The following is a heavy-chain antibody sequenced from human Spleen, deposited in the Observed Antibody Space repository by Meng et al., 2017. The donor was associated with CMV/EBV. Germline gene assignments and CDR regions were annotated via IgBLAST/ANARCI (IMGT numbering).Heavy chain of an antibody. J-gene: IGHJ4*02. CDR3: ARHRGDSGDYGY. D-gene: IGHD4-17*01. Sequence: GESLKISCAASGFTFNDYFISWIRQAPGKGLEWVSSMSSTYTTIYYANSVKGRFTISRDNAKRSLYLQMNSLRAEDTAVYYCARHRGDSGDYGYWGQGTLVTVSS. CDR2: MSSTYTTI. CDR1: GFTFNDYF. V-gene: IGHV3-11*04.